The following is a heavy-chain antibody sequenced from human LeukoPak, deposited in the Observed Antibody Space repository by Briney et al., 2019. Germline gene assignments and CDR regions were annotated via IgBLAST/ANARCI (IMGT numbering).Heavy chain of an antibody. D-gene: IGHD1-14*01. CDR1: GFTLTNYW. CDR2: IYSGGST. Sequence: PGGSLRLSCAASGFTLTNYWMGWVRQAPGKGLEWVSVIYSGGSTYYADSVKGRFTISRDNSKNTLYLQMNSLRAEDTAVYYCARDSRLSTGVSDYWGQGTLVTVSS. V-gene: IGHV3-66*02. J-gene: IGHJ4*02. CDR3: ARDSRLSTGVSDY.